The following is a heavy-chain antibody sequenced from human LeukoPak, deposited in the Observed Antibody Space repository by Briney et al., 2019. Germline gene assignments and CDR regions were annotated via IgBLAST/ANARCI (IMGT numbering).Heavy chain of an antibody. CDR3: VRDSPRVRGWFDP. D-gene: IGHD3-10*01. Sequence: GSLRLSCAASKYTFRDYYMSWVRQAPGKGLEWIAYISSNGRTIYYADSVRGRFTISRDDDKSSMYLLMNSLRVDDTAVYYCVRDSPRVRGWFDPWGQGTLVTVSS. J-gene: IGHJ5*02. CDR2: ISSNGRTI. V-gene: IGHV3-11*01. CDR1: KYTFRDYY.